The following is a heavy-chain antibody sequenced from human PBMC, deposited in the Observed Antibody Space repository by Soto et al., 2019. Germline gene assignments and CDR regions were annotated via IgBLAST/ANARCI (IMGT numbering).Heavy chain of an antibody. V-gene: IGHV3-74*01. CDR2: IDSDGSNT. J-gene: IGHJ3*01. Sequence: EVQLVEYGGDLFQPGGSLRLSCAASGFTFSSYWMHWVRQAPGKGLVWVSRIDSDGSNTIYAGSVKGRFTVSRDNAKNTLDMQMTSLRFEDTAVYYWDRGCRHHGFDVWGQGTMVTVAS. CDR3: DRGCRHHGFDV. CDR1: GFTFSSYW.